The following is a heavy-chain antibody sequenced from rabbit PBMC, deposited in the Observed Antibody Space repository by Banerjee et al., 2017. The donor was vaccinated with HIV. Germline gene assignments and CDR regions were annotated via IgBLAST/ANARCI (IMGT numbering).Heavy chain of an antibody. CDR1: GFDFSTYY. D-gene: IGHD7-1*01. CDR3: ARDLTGVTGWNFNL. Sequence: QEQLKETGGGLVHPGGSLTLSCKASGFDFSTYYMSWVRQAPGKGLEWIACIYTGSGSTYYASWVNGRFTISRSTSLNTMDLKMTSLTAADTATYFCARDLTGVTGWNFNLWGPGTLVTVS. J-gene: IGHJ4*01. V-gene: IGHV1S43*01. CDR2: IYTGSGST.